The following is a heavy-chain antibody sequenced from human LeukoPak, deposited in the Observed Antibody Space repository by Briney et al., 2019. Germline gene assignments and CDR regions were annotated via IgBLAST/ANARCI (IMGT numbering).Heavy chain of an antibody. CDR2: IKPDGSEK. CDR1: GFTFSTYW. V-gene: IGHV3-7*04. Sequence: GGSLRLSCAASGFTFSTYWVSWVRQAPGKGLEWVANIKPDGSEKDYVDSLKGRFTISRDNAKNSLYLQVNSLRAEDTAVYYCARFGVPYGADVWGQGTTVTVSS. CDR3: ARFGVPYGADV. J-gene: IGHJ6*02. D-gene: IGHD3-16*01.